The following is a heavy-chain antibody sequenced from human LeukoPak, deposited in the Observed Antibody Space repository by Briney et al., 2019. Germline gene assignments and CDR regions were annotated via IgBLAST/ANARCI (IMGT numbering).Heavy chain of an antibody. CDR1: GFTFSSFG. J-gene: IGHJ5*02. D-gene: IGHD6-13*01. CDR3: AKGRIANWFDP. V-gene: IGHV3-33*06. CDR2: IYCDERKK. Sequence: PGGSLRLSCEASGFTFSSFGMHWLRQAPGKGLEWVALIYCDERKKYYADSVKGRFTISRDNSKNTVYLQMDSLRAEDTAVYHCAKGRIANWFDPWGQGTLVTVSS.